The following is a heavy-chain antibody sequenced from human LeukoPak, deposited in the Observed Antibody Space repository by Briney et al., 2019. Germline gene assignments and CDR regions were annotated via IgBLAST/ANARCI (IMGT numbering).Heavy chain of an antibody. CDR2: INPSCGTA. CDR1: GXTVTGXX. Sequence: ASVXXXCKASGXTVTGXXXXWVGXXPXXGXEWMGVINPSCGTATYAQNFQGRVTMTRDSSSSTFYMELSSLRSEDTAVYFCARLGGTLRVDYWGQGTLVTVSS. V-gene: IGHV1-46*01. CDR3: ARLGGTLRVDY. D-gene: IGHD4-23*01. J-gene: IGHJ4*02.